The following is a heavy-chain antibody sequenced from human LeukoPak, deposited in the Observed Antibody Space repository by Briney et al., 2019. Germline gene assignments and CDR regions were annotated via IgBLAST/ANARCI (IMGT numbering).Heavy chain of an antibody. D-gene: IGHD3-16*02. CDR1: GFTFSRYW. CDR3: ARTSYVWASYRYSSLVDY. CDR2: IDSDGSST. J-gene: IGHJ4*02. V-gene: IGHV3-74*01. Sequence: GGSLRLSCAASGFTFSRYWMHWVRQAPGKGLVWVSRIDSDGSSTSYADSVKGRFTTSRDNAKNTLYLQMNSLRAEDTAVYYCARTSYVWASYRYSSLVDYWGQGTLVTVSS.